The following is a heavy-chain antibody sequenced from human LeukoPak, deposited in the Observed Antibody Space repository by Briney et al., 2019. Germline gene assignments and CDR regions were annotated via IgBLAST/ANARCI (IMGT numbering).Heavy chain of an antibody. Sequence: SQTLSLTCAISGDSVSSDRVTWNWIRQSPSRGLEWLGRTYYRSKWYNDYADFVSGRITVNADTSKSQFSLQLNYVTPEDTAVYYCARELDGGHLSSFDYWGQGTLVTVSS. CDR3: ARELDGGHLSSFDY. J-gene: IGHJ4*02. V-gene: IGHV6-1*01. D-gene: IGHD2-15*01. CDR2: TYYRSKWYN. CDR1: GDSVSSDRVT.